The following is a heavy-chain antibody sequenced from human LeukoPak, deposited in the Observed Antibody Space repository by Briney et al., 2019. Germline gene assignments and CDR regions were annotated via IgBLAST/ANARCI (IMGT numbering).Heavy chain of an antibody. J-gene: IGHJ4*02. CDR3: AKSHSVGYRGYFDS. CDR2: ISNSGDNT. Sequence: GGSLRLSCAASRFTFTTYAMSWVRRAPGKGLEWLSTISNSGDNTYYADSVKGRFTISRDNSKNTLSLQMNSLRADDTAVYYCAKSHSVGYRGYFDSWGQGALVTVSS. V-gene: IGHV3-23*01. CDR1: RFTFTTYA. D-gene: IGHD5-18*01.